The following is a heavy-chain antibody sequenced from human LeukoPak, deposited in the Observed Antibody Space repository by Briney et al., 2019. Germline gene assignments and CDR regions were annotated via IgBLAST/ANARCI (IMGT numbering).Heavy chain of an antibody. CDR2: FSRSGPDT. D-gene: IGHD6-13*01. Sequence: GGSLRLSCAASGFTFGSSAMSWVRQAPGKGPEWVSTFSRSGPDTYYADSVKGRFTIFRDNSKNTLYLQVNSLRAEDTAVYYCAKGSPGSWYYFDYWGQGTLVTVSS. CDR1: GFTFGSSA. J-gene: IGHJ4*02. CDR3: AKGSPGSWYYFDY. V-gene: IGHV3-23*01.